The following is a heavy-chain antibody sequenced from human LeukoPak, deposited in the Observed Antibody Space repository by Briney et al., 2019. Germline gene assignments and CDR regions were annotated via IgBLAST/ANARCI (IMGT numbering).Heavy chain of an antibody. CDR2: IYTSGNT. V-gene: IGHV4-4*07. CDR3: AKGRKDFDTNLGPFDS. D-gene: IGHD3-9*01. Sequence: SETLSLTCTVSGGSISSYYWSWVRQPAGKGLEWIGRIYTSGNTNYNPSLKGRVTMSVDTSKNQFSLNLSSVTTADTAVYYCAKGRKDFDTNLGPFDSWGQGILVTVSS. CDR1: GGSISSYY. J-gene: IGHJ4*02.